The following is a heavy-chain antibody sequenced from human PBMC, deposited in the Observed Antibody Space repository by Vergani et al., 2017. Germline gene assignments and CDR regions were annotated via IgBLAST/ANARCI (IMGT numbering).Heavy chain of an antibody. V-gene: IGHV1-69*12. CDR1: GGTFSSSA. D-gene: IGHD3-10*01. CDR3: ARDISITMVRGVITLDY. J-gene: IGHJ4*02. Sequence: QVQLVQSGAEVKKPGSSVKVSCKASGGTFSSSAISWVRQAPGQGLEWMGGIIPIFGTANYAQKFQGRVTITADESTSTAYMELSSLRSEDTAVYYCARDISITMVRGVITLDYWGQGTLVTVSS. CDR2: IIPIFGTA.